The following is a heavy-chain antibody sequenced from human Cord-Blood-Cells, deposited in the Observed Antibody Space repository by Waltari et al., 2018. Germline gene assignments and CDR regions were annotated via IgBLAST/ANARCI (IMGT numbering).Heavy chain of an antibody. J-gene: IGHJ4*02. CDR3: ARGRQEDDSSGYYDY. CDR1: GGSFSGYY. D-gene: IGHD3-22*01. Sequence: QVQLQQWGAGLLKPSETLSLTCAVYGGSFSGYYWSWIRQPPGKGLEWIGEINHSGSTKYNPSLKSRVTISVDTSKNQFSLKLSSVTAADTAVYYCARGRQEDDSSGYYDYWGQGTLVTVSS. CDR2: INHSGST. V-gene: IGHV4-34*01.